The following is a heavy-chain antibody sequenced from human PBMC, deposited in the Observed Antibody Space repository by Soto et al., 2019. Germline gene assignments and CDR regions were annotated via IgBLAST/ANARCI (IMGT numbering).Heavy chain of an antibody. CDR2: ISYSGAT. Sequence: TETLSLTCTVSGASISGYHWSWIRQFPGKGLECLGYISYSGATNYNPSLKSRVTMSVDTSKNQFSLKLSSVTAADTAVYYFASISGCGGDCKLFDYWGQGTLVTVSS. J-gene: IGHJ4*02. D-gene: IGHD2-21*02. V-gene: IGHV4-59*08. CDR1: GASISGYH. CDR3: ASISGCGGDCKLFDY.